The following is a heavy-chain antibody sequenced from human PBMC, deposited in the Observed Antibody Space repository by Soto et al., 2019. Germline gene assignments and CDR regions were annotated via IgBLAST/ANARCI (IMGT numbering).Heavy chain of an antibody. Sequence: SESLSLTWTVSGGSVSSESHYWSWIRQTPGKGLEWIGYIYYTPSTHYNSSLTGPVTMSVDTSRDQVSLRLRAVTSADTAVYFCARDQYGFRSGSYFYSLEVWGPGTKVTVSS. J-gene: IGHJ6*01. CDR2: IYYTPST. D-gene: IGHD3-22*01. CDR1: GGSVSSESHY. CDR3: ARDQYGFRSGSYFYSLEV. V-gene: IGHV4-61*01.